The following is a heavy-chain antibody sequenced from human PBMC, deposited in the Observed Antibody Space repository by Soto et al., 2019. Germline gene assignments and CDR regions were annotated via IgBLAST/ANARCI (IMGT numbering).Heavy chain of an antibody. D-gene: IGHD6-13*01. CDR3: ARGGSSSWYGDYYYGMDV. CDR1: GYTFTGYY. Sequence: ASVKVSCKASGYTFTGYYMHWVRQAPGQGLELMGWINPNSGGTNYAQKFQGWVTMTRDTSISTAYMELSRLRSDDTAVYYCARGGSSSWYGDYYYGMDVWGQGNTVTVSS. J-gene: IGHJ6*02. CDR2: INPNSGGT. V-gene: IGHV1-2*04.